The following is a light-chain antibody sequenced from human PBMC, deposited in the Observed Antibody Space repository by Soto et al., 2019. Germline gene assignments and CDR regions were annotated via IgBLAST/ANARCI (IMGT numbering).Light chain of an antibody. Sequence: DIQMTQSPSSLSASVGDRLTITCRASQTIYHYLNWFRQEPGKAPKLLIYVASRLQSGVPSRFSGSGSGTDFTLTISNLQAEDFATYYCQQTYSIPYTFGQGTKLEIK. J-gene: IGKJ2*01. CDR2: VAS. CDR1: QTIYHY. V-gene: IGKV1-39*01. CDR3: QQTYSIPYT.